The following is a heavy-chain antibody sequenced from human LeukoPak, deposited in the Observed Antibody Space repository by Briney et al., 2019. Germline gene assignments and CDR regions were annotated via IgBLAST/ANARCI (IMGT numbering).Heavy chain of an antibody. J-gene: IGHJ4*02. D-gene: IGHD3-9*01. CDR3: ARGNGPERYFDWLPRFFDY. CDR1: GGSISSYY. CDR2: IYYSGST. V-gene: IGHV4-59*01. Sequence: SETLSLTCTVSGGSISSYYWSWIRQPPGKGLEWIGYIYYSGSTNYNPSLKSRVTISVDTSKNQFSLKLSSVTAADTAVYYCARGNGPERYFDWLPRFFDYWGQGTLVTVSS.